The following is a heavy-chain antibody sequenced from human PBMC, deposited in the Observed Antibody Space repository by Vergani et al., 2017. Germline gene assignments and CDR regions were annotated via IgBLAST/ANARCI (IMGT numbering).Heavy chain of an antibody. D-gene: IGHD4-23*01. Sequence: QVQLVESGGGVVQPGRSLRLSFAASGFTFSSYAMHWVRQAPGKGLEWVAVISYDGSNKYYADSVKGRFTISRDNSKNTLYLQMNSLRAEDTAVYYCARGDGGNSELDYWGQGTLVTVSS. CDR3: ARGDGGNSELDY. V-gene: IGHV3-30-3*01. CDR2: ISYDGSNK. CDR1: GFTFSSYA. J-gene: IGHJ4*02.